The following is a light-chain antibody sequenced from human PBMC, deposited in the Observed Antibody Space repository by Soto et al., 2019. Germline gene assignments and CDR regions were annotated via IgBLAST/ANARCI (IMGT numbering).Light chain of an antibody. CDR2: EGS. J-gene: IGLJ2*01. CDR3: CSYASSGTVV. CDR1: SSDVGSYNL. Sequence: QSALTQPASVSGSPGQSITISCTGTSSDVGSYNLVSWHQQHPGKAPKLMIYEGSKRPSGVSNRFSGSKSGNTASLTISGLQAEDEADYYCCSYASSGTVVFGGGTKLTVL. V-gene: IGLV2-23*01.